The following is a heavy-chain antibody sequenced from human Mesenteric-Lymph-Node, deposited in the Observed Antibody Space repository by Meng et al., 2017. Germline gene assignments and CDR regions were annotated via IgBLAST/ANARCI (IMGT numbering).Heavy chain of an antibody. Sequence: ASVKVSCKASGYTFTSYDINWVRQATGQGLEWMGWMNPNSGNTGYAQKLQGRVTMTTDTSTSTAYMELRSLRSDDTAVYYCARDGEWELPDYWGQGTLVTVSS. J-gene: IGHJ4*02. CDR1: GYTFTSYD. D-gene: IGHD1-26*01. CDR2: MNPNSGNT. V-gene: IGHV1-8*02. CDR3: ARDGEWELPDY.